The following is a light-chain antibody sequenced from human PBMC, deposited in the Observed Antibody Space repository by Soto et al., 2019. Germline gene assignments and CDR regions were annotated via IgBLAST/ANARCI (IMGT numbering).Light chain of an antibody. CDR1: QTITSD. J-gene: IGKJ1*01. CDR2: AAS. CDR3: QQTYSTPGWT. Sequence: DIQMTQSPSSLSASVGDRVTITCRASQTITSDLNWYQQRPGKAPKLLIYAASNLQSGVPSRFSGSGSGTDFTFIISSLQPEDSANYYCQQTYSTPGWTFGQGTKGE. V-gene: IGKV1-39*01.